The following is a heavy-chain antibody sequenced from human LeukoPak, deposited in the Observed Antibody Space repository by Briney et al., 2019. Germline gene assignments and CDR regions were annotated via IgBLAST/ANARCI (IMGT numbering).Heavy chain of an antibody. J-gene: IGHJ3*02. CDR2: ISSSSSYI. D-gene: IGHD3-10*01. CDR1: GFTFSSYS. V-gene: IGHV3-21*01. Sequence: PGGSLRLSCAASGFTFSSYSMNWVRQAPGKGLEWVSSISSSSSYIYYADSVKGRFTISRDNAKNSLYLQMNSLRAEDTAVYYCARDRDSGDDAFDIWGQGTMVTVSS. CDR3: ARDRDSGDDAFDI.